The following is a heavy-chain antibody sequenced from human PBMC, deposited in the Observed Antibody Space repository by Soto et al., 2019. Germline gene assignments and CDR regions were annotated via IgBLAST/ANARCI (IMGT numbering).Heavy chain of an antibody. D-gene: IGHD2-15*01. V-gene: IGHV3-21*01. Sequence: GGSLRPSCATSGCTFSSYSINRPRQAPGKGLEWVPSISSSSSYIYYADSVKGRFTISRDNAKNSPYLQMNSLRAEDTAVYYCARDPSALVVVVAATRYFDLWGRGTLVTVSS. CDR2: ISSSSSYI. CDR1: GCTFSSYS. CDR3: ARDPSALVVVVAATRYFDL. J-gene: IGHJ2*01.